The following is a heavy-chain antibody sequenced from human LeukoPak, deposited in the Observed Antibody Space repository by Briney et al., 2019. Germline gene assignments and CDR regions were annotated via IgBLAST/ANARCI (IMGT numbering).Heavy chain of an antibody. V-gene: IGHV3-23*01. D-gene: IGHD2-2*01. J-gene: IGHJ4*02. CDR2: ISASGGST. Sequence: GGSLRLSCAASGFIFSSYAMSWVRQAPGKGLEWVSAISASGGSTYYADSVKGRFTISRDNSKNTLYLQMNSLRAEDTAVYYRARTYCSSTSCYPYYFDYWGQGTLVTVSS. CDR1: GFIFSSYA. CDR3: ARTYCSSTSCYPYYFDY.